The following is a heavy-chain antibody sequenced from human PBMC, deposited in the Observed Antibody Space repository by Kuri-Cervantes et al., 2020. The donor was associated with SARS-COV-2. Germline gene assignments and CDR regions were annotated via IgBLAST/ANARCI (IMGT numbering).Heavy chain of an antibody. J-gene: IGHJ3*02. CDR1: GGSISSYY. CDR2: IYYSGST. V-gene: IGHV4-59*12. D-gene: IGHD4-17*01. CDR3: ARPRYGDYDGAFDI. Sequence: SETLSLTCAVSGGSISSYYWSWIRQPPGKGLEWIGYIYYSGSTNYNPSLKSRVTISVDTSKNQFSLKLSSMTAADTAVYYCARPRYGDYDGAFDIWGQGTMVTVSS.